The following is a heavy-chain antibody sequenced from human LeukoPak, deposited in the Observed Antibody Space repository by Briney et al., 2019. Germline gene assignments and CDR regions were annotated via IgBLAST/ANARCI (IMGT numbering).Heavy chain of an antibody. Sequence: GGSLRLSCAASGFTFSSYSMNWDRQAPGKGLEWVSYISSSSSTICYADSVKGRFTISRDNAKNSLYLQMNSLRAEDTAVYYCARDAGPYCGGDCYYAFDIWGQGTMVTVSS. V-gene: IGHV3-48*01. CDR3: ARDAGPYCGGDCYYAFDI. D-gene: IGHD2-21*01. CDR1: GFTFSSYS. CDR2: ISSSSSTI. J-gene: IGHJ3*02.